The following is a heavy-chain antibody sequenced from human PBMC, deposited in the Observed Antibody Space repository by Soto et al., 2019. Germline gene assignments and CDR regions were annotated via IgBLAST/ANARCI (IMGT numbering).Heavy chain of an antibody. CDR2: IDPSDSYT. V-gene: IGHV5-10-1*01. J-gene: IGHJ6*02. CDR3: ARHLYFAGSYSDYYGMDV. D-gene: IGHD3-10*01. CDR1: GYSFTSYW. Sequence: GESLKISCKGSGYSFTSYWISWVRQMPGKXLEWMGRIDPSDSYTNYSPSFQGHVTISADKSISTAYLQWSSLKASDTAMYYCARHLYFAGSYSDYYGMDVWGQGTTVTVSS.